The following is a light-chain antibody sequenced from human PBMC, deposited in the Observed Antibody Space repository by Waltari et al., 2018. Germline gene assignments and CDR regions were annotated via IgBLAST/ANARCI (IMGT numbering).Light chain of an antibody. CDR1: SSNTGSNY. J-gene: IGLJ2*01. CDR3: AAWDDSLSGPDVV. V-gene: IGLV1-47*01. CDR2: RNN. Sequence: QSVLTQPPSASGTPGQRVTIPCSGSSSNTGSNYVYWYQQLPGTAPKLLIYRNNQRPSGVPDRFSGSKSGTSASLAISGLRSEDEADYYCAAWDDSLSGPDVVFGGGTKLTVL.